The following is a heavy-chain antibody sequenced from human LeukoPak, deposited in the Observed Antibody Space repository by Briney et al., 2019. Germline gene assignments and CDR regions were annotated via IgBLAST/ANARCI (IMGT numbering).Heavy chain of an antibody. CDR2: ISSSGSLI. CDR3: AREDEDAFDI. J-gene: IGHJ3*02. CDR1: GFTFSSYE. V-gene: IGHV3-48*03. Sequence: GGSLRLSCAASGFTFSSYEMNWVRQAPGKGLEWVSYISSSGSLIFYADSVRGRFTISRDNARNSLYLQMNSLTAEDTAVYYCAREDEDAFDIWGQGTMVTVSS.